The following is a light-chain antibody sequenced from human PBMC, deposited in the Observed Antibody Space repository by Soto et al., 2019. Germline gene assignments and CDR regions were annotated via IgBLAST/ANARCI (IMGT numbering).Light chain of an antibody. CDR2: DSS. CDR3: QLYGSSPELT. CDR1: QILNGGS. J-gene: IGKJ4*01. V-gene: IGKV3-20*01. Sequence: EIVLTQSPGTLSLSPGDRAALSCRTTQILNGGSLAWYQVKPGQAPRLLMYDSSIRAAGVPNRFSGSGSGTDFTLTICRLETEDFAVHYCQLYGSSPELTFGGGTKVEIK.